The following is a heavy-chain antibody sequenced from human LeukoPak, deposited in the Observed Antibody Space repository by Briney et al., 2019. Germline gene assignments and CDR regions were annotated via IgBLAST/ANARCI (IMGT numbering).Heavy chain of an antibody. Sequence: GGSLRLSCAASGFTFSTYWMSWVRQGPGKGLERVALIKEDGSENFYVDSVKGRFTISRDNAKNSLFLQMNSLRAEDTAVYYCARDSLSGVLIGPRLDVWGQGTTVTVSS. D-gene: IGHD3-3*01. J-gene: IGHJ6*02. CDR2: IKEDGSEN. CDR1: GFTFSTYW. CDR3: ARDSLSGVLIGPRLDV. V-gene: IGHV3-7*01.